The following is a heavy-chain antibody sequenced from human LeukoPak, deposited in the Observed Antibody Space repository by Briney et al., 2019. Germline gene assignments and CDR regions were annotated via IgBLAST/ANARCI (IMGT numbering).Heavy chain of an antibody. Sequence: SETLSLTCAVYSGSFSGYYWSWIRQPPGKGLEWIGEINHSGSTNYNPSLKSRVTISVDTSKNQFSLKLSSVTAADTAVYYCARGYSGWHDYGDGRESGRFDYWGQGTLVTVSS. V-gene: IGHV4-34*01. CDR2: INHSGST. CDR1: SGSFSGYY. D-gene: IGHD4-17*01. CDR3: ARGYSGWHDYGDGRESGRFDY. J-gene: IGHJ4*02.